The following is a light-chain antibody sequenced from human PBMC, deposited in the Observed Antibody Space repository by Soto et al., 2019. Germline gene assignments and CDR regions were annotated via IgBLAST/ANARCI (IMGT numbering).Light chain of an antibody. CDR3: SSYTSSSTLV. CDR2: EVS. J-gene: IGLJ1*01. V-gene: IGLV2-14*01. Sequence: QSALTQPASVSGSPGQSITISCTGTSSDVGGYNYVSWYQQHPGKAPKLMIYEVSNRPSGVSNRFSGSKSGNTASLTISGPQAGDEADYYCSSYTSSSTLVFGTGTKVTVL. CDR1: SSDVGGYNY.